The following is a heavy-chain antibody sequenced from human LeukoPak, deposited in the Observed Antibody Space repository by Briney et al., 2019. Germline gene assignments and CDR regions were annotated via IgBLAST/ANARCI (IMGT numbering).Heavy chain of an antibody. D-gene: IGHD6-19*01. Sequence: GGSLRLSCAASGFTFSSYWMSWVRQAPGKGLEWVANIKQDGSEKYYVDSVKGRFTISRDNAKNSLYLQMNSLRAEDTAVYYCARGAGTLQWLVSIDAFDIWGQGTMVTVSS. CDR3: ARGAGTLQWLVSIDAFDI. J-gene: IGHJ3*02. CDR1: GFTFSSYW. CDR2: IKQDGSEK. V-gene: IGHV3-7*01.